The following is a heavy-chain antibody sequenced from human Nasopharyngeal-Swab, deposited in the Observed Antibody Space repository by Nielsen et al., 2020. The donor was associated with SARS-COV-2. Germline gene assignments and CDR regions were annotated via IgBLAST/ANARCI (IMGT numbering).Heavy chain of an antibody. CDR1: GFTFSSYN. V-gene: IGHV3-21*01. J-gene: IGHJ6*02. D-gene: IGHD3-10*01. Sequence: GGSLRLSCVASGFTFSSYNMNWVRQAPGKGLEWVSCISSSSSYIYYEDSVKGWFTISRDNAENSLYLQMNSLRAEDTAVYYCAAYYASGSYSSGSSNYYYYGKDVWGQGTTVTVSS. CDR2: ISSSSSYI. CDR3: AAYYASGSYSSGSSNYYYYGKDV.